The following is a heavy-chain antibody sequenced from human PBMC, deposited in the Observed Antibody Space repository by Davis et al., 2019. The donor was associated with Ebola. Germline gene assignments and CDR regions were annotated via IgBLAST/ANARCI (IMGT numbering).Heavy chain of an antibody. Sequence: SETLSLTCTVSGGSISSYYWSWIRQPPGKGLEWIGYIYYSGSTNYNPSLKSRVTISVDTSKNQFSLKLSSVTAADTAVYYCAREGVAAGGYYYYYYGMDVWGQGTTVTVSS. J-gene: IGHJ6*02. D-gene: IGHD2-15*01. V-gene: IGHV4-4*08. CDR3: AREGVAAGGYYYYYYGMDV. CDR1: GGSISSYY. CDR2: IYYSGST.